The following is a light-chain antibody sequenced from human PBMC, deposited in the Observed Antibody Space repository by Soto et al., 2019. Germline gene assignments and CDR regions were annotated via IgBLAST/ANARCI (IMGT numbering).Light chain of an antibody. V-gene: IGKV1-33*01. CDR1: QDISDY. CDR3: QQYQSLPFT. J-gene: IGKJ3*01. CDR2: DAS. Sequence: DIQMTQSPSSLSASVGDRVTITCQASQDISDYLNWYYQKPGKAPKFLIYDASYLETGVPSRFSGSGSGTDFTLTISSLQPEDIGTYYCQQYQSLPFTFGPGTTVDIK.